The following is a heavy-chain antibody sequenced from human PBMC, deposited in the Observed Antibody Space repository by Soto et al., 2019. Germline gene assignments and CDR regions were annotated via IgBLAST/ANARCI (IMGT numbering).Heavy chain of an antibody. CDR2: IYYSGST. CDR1: GGSISSYY. V-gene: IGHV4-59*01. D-gene: IGHD3-22*01. J-gene: IGHJ3*02. CDR3: ARSRGITYYYDSRPDAFDI. Sequence: SETLSLTCTVSGGSISSYYWSWIRQPPGKGLEWIGYIYYSGSTNYNPSLKSRVTISVDTSKNQFSLKLSSVTAADTAVYYCARSRGITYYYDSRPDAFDIWGQGTMVTVSS.